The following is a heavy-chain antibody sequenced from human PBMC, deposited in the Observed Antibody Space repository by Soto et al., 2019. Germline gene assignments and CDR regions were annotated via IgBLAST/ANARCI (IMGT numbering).Heavy chain of an antibody. CDR2: ISGSGGST. V-gene: IGHV3-23*01. Sequence: PGGSLRLSCAASGFTFSSYAMSWVRQAPGKGQEWVSAISGSGGSTYYADSVKGRFTISRDNSKNTLYLQMNSLRAEDTAVYYCAKASDWSLVITIFGVVPPMDVWGQGTTVTVSS. CDR1: GFTFSSYA. CDR3: AKASDWSLVITIFGVVPPMDV. D-gene: IGHD3-3*01. J-gene: IGHJ6*02.